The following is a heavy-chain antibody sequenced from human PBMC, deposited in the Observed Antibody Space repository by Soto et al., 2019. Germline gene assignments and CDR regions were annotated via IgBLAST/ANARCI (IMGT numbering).Heavy chain of an antibody. D-gene: IGHD3-10*01. Sequence: PSETLSLTCAVYGGSFSGYYWSWIGQPPGKGLEWIGEINHSGSTNYNPSLKRRVTISVDTSKNQFSLKLSSVTDADTAVYYCARGLGAYGSGSHFDYWGQGTLVTVSS. CDR1: GGSFSGYY. J-gene: IGHJ4*02. CDR3: ARGLGAYGSGSHFDY. V-gene: IGHV4-34*01. CDR2: INHSGST.